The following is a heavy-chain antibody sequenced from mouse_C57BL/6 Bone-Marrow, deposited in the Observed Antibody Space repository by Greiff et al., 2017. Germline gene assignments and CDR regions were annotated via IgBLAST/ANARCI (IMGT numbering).Heavy chain of an antibody. J-gene: IGHJ3*01. D-gene: IGHD5-1*01. V-gene: IGHV1-50*01. Sequence: QVQLQQPGAELVKPGASVKLSCKASGYTFTSYWMQWVKQRPGQGLVWIGEIDPSDSDTNYNQKFKGKATLTVDTSSSTAYMQLSSLTSEDSAVYYCARLPLFAYWGHGTLVTVSA. CDR2: IDPSDSDT. CDR3: ARLPLFAY. CDR1: GYTFTSYW.